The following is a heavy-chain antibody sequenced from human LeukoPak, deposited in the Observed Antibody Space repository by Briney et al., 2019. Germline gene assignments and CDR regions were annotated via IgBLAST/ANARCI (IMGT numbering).Heavy chain of an antibody. CDR3: ARAYSSSWYGGDWFDP. Sequence: PSETLSLTCAVSGGSISSSNWWSWVRQPPGKGLEWIGEIYHSGSTNYNPSLKSRVTISVDKSKDQFSLKLSSVTAADTAVYYCARAYSSSWYGGDWFDPWGQGTLVTVSS. CDR2: IYHSGST. J-gene: IGHJ5*02. CDR1: GGSISSSNW. V-gene: IGHV4-4*02. D-gene: IGHD6-13*01.